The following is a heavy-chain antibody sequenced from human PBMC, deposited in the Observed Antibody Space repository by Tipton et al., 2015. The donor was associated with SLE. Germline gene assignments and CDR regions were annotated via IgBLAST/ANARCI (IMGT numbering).Heavy chain of an antibody. CDR2: IYYSGST. J-gene: IGHJ3*02. CDR1: GGSISSYY. D-gene: IGHD7-27*01. CDR3: ARKLPGDAFDI. V-gene: IGHV4-59*01. Sequence: TLSLTCTVSGGSISSYYWSWVRQPPGKGLEWIGYIYYSGSTNYNPSLKSRVTISVDTSKNQFSLKLSSVTAADTAVYYCARKLPGDAFDIWGQGTMVTVSS.